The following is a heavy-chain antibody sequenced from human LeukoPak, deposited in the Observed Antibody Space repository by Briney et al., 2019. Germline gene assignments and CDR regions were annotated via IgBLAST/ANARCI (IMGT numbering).Heavy chain of an antibody. CDR1: RFTASSNY. J-gene: IGHJ4*02. CDR3: ATTPGSSWYEGLAL. Sequence: GGSLRLSCAASRFTASSNYINWVRQAPGKGLEWVSVSYSAVSKYYADSVKGRITITRDNHKNTLYLQMNSLRAEDRGVYYCATTPGSSWYEGLALWGQGTLVSVSS. V-gene: IGHV3-66*01. CDR2: SYSAVSK. D-gene: IGHD6-13*01.